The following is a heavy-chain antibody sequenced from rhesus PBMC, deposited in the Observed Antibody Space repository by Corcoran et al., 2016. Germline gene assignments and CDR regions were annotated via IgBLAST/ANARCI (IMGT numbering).Heavy chain of an antibody. J-gene: IGHJ4*01. Sequence: QLQLQESGPGLVKPSETLSLTCAVSGGSIRSSYWSWIRQAPGKGLEWIGYIYGSGSSTIYNPSLKSRVTLSVDTSKNQLSLKLISVTAADTAVYYCATSNYEFYFDYWGQGVLVTVSS. CDR2: IYGSGSST. D-gene: IGHD4-17*01. CDR1: GGSIRSSY. CDR3: ATSNYEFYFDY. V-gene: IGHV4-169*01.